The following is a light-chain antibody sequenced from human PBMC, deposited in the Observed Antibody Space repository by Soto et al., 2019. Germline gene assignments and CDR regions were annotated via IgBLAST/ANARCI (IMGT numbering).Light chain of an antibody. CDR1: QGIRNE. V-gene: IGKV1-6*01. J-gene: IGKJ1*01. CDR2: SAA. Sequence: AIQMTQSPSSVSASVGDRVTITCRASQGIRNELGWYQQKPGKAPKLLIYSAASLQSGVPSRVSVSGSGTDFILTISGLQPEDFATYFCLQDFTYPRTFGQGTKV. CDR3: LQDFTYPRT.